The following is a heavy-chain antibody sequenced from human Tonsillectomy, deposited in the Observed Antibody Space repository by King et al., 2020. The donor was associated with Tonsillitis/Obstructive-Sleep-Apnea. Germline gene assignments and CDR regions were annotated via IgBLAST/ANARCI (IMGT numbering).Heavy chain of an antibody. V-gene: IGHV1-46*01. CDR1: GYTFTRNY. Sequence: QLVQSGAEVKKPGASVKVSCRASGYTFTRNYVHWVRQAPGQGLDWMGIINPSDGITTYAQKFQGRVTMTTDTSTSTVNMELSSLRADDTAVYYCVRDDKDGRHLDYWGQGSLVSVSS. J-gene: IGHJ4*02. D-gene: IGHD2-15*01. CDR3: VRDDKDGRHLDY. CDR2: INPSDGIT.